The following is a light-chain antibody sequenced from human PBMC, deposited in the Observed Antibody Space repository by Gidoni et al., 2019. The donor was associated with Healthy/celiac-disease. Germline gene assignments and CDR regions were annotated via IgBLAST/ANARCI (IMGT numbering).Light chain of an antibody. Sequence: SALAQRTCVARSRGRSITISFTGTSSDVGSYNLVSWYQQHPGKAPKLMIYEVSKRPSGVSNRFSGAKSGDTAFLTISGLQADDAADYYCCSYAGSSTYVVFGGGTKLTVL. CDR1: SSDVGSYNL. CDR3: CSYAGSSTYVV. CDR2: EVS. V-gene: IGLV2-23*02. J-gene: IGLJ2*01.